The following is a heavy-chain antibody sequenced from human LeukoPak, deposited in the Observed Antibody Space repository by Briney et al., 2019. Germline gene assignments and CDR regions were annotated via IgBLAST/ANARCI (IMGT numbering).Heavy chain of an antibody. CDR2: INPNSGGT. CDR1: GYTFTGYY. CDR3: ARTQKRLRGYYDSSGYHDY. V-gene: IGHV1-2*02. J-gene: IGHJ4*02. Sequence: ASVKVPCKASGYTFTGYYMHWVRQAPGQGLEWMGCINPNSGGTNYAQKFQGRVTMTRDTSISTAYMELSRLRSDDTAVYYCARTQKRLRGYYDSSGYHDYWGQGTLVTVSS. D-gene: IGHD3-22*01.